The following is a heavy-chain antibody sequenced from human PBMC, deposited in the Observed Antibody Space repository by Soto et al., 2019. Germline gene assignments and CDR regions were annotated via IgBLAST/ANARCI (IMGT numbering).Heavy chain of an antibody. J-gene: IGHJ4*02. D-gene: IGHD6-6*01. Sequence: SETLSLTCAVYGGSFSGYYWSWIRQPPGKGLEWIGEINHSGSTNYNPSLKSRVTISVDTSKNQFSLKLSPVTAADTAVYYCARSVIAARLHFDYWGQGTLVTVSS. CDR1: GGSFSGYY. CDR3: ARSVIAARLHFDY. V-gene: IGHV4-34*01. CDR2: INHSGST.